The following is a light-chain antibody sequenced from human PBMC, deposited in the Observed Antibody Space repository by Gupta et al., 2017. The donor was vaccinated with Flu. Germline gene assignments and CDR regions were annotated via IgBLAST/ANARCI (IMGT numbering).Light chain of an antibody. CDR2: EDN. V-gene: IGLV6-57*01. CDR3: QSYEV. Sequence: RTRSSDSIASNDVQWYQQRPGTSPTTVIDEDNQRPSGVPDRFSGSIDRSSNAASLTISGLKTEDEADYYCQSYEVFGGGTKLTVL. J-gene: IGLJ2*01. CDR1: SDSIASND.